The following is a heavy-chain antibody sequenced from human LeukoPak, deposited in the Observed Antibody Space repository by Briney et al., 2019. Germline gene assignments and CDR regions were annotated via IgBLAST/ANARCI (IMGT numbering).Heavy chain of an antibody. D-gene: IGHD6-13*01. CDR2: IRGSDDST. CDR1: GFTFSSYA. J-gene: IGHJ4*02. Sequence: TGGSLRLSCAASGFTFSSYAMTWVRQAPGKGLEWASTIRGSDDSTYYADSVKGRFTISRDNSKNTLYLQMNSLRAEDTAIYYCAKDTGPAAGITADYWDQGTLVTVSS. V-gene: IGHV3-23*01. CDR3: AKDTGPAAGITADY.